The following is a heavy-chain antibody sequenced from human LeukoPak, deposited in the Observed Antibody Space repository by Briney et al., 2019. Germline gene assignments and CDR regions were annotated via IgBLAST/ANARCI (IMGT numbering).Heavy chain of an antibody. J-gene: IGHJ6*04. CDR3: AELGITMIGGV. CDR2: ISSSGSTI. Sequence: GGSLRLSCAASGFTFSSYEMNWVRQAPGKGLEWVSYISSSGSTIYYADSVKGRFTISRDNTKNSLYLQMNSLRAEDTAVYYCAELGITMIGGVWGKGTTVTISS. CDR1: GFTFSSYE. D-gene: IGHD3-10*02. V-gene: IGHV3-48*03.